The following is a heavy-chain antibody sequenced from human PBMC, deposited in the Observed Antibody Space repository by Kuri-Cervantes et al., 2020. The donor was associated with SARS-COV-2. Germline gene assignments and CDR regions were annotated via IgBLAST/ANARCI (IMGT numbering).Heavy chain of an antibody. CDR2: IRYDGSNK. Sequence: GESLKISCAASGFTFSSYGMHWVRQAPGKGLEWVAFIRYDGSNKYYADSVKGRFTISRDNSKNTLYLQMNSLRADDTAVYYCARGRGYSGWRLNWFDPWGQGTLVTVSS. CDR1: GFTFSSYG. V-gene: IGHV3-30*02. D-gene: IGHD5-12*01. CDR3: ARGRGYSGWRLNWFDP. J-gene: IGHJ5*02.